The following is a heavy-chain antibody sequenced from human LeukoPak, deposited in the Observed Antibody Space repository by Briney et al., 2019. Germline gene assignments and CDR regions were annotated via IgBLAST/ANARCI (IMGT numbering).Heavy chain of an antibody. CDR2: IYYSGST. CDR1: GGSISSGGYY. CDR3: ARGGVYYYGSGSYYPFNY. Sequence: PSQTLSLTCTVSGGSISSGGYYWSWIRQHPGKGLEWIGYIYYSGSTYYSPSLKSRVSISVDTSKNHFSLKLSSVTAPATAGSYCARGGVYYYGSGSYYPFNYWGQGTLVTVSS. J-gene: IGHJ4*02. D-gene: IGHD3-10*01. V-gene: IGHV4-31*03.